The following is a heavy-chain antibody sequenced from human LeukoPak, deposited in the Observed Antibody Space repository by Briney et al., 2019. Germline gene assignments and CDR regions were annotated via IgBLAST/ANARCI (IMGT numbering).Heavy chain of an antibody. J-gene: IGHJ4*02. D-gene: IGHD3-10*01. CDR2: IKQDGSEK. CDR1: GFTFSSYW. V-gene: IGHV3-7*01. Sequence: PGGSLRLSCAASGFTFSSYWTSWVRQAPGKGLEWVANIKQDGSEKYYVDSVKGRFTISRDNAKNSLYLQMNSLRAEDTAVYYCAGDRGRDYFDYWGQGTPVTVSS. CDR3: AGDRGRDYFDY.